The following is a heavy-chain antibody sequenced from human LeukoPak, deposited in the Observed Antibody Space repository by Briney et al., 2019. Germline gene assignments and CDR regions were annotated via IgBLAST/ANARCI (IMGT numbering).Heavy chain of an antibody. CDR1: GFTVSSNY. Sequence: GGSLRLSCAASGFTVSSNYMSWVRQAPGKGLEWVSVISTSGSTYYADSAKGRFTISRDNAKNTLYLQMNSLRAEDTAVYYCARGGPYGSGSYYMNYWGQGTLVTVSS. J-gene: IGHJ4*02. CDR2: ISTSGST. CDR3: ARGGPYGSGSYYMNY. D-gene: IGHD3-10*01. V-gene: IGHV3-53*01.